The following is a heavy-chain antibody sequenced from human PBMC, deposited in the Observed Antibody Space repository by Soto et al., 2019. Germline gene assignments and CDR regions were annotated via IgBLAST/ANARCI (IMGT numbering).Heavy chain of an antibody. CDR3: ARDARQRITMVRGVVDFDY. CDR2: IIPILGIA. V-gene: IGHV1-69*08. Sequence: QVQLVQSGGEVKKPGSSVKVSCKASGGTFSSYTISWVRQAPGQGLEWMGRIIPILGIANYAQKFQGRVTITADKSTSTAYMELSRLRSEDTAVYYYARDARQRITMVRGVVDFDYWGQGTLVTVSS. D-gene: IGHD3-10*01. J-gene: IGHJ4*02. CDR1: GGTFSSYT.